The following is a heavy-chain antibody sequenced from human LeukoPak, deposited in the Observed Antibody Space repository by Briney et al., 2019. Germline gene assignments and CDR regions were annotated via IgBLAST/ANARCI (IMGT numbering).Heavy chain of an antibody. CDR1: GYTFTSYD. Sequence: ASVKVSCKASGYTFTSYDINWVRQATGQGLEWMGWMNPNSGNTGYAQKLQGRVTMTTDTSTSTAYMELRSLRSDDTAVYYCARDLFRSGYDFNAKAIHYYYGMDVWGQGTTVTVSS. V-gene: IGHV1-8*01. J-gene: IGHJ6*02. CDR2: MNPNSGNT. D-gene: IGHD5-12*01. CDR3: ARDLFRSGYDFNAKAIHYYYGMDV.